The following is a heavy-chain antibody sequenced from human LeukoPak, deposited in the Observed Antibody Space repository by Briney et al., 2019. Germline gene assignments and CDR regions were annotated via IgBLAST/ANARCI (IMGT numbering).Heavy chain of an antibody. Sequence: GGPLRPSCAPPGFSFKTYNMTWVRQAPGKGLEWVSPISGRDGTTHYADSVKGRFTISRDNAKKSLYLQMNSLRAEDTAVYYCARVYQGVSLFDGIDYWGQGTLVTVSS. J-gene: IGHJ4*02. V-gene: IGHV3-23*01. D-gene: IGHD3-10*01. CDR1: GFSFKTYN. CDR2: ISGRDGTT. CDR3: ARVYQGVSLFDGIDY.